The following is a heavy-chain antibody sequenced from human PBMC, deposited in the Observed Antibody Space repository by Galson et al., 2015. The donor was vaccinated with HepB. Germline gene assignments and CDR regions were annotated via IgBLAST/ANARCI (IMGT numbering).Heavy chain of an antibody. CDR3: ARAPGATKLSFDY. V-gene: IGHV4-59*01. J-gene: IGHJ4*02. CDR1: GGSISSYY. D-gene: IGHD1-26*01. CDR2: IYYSGST. Sequence: SETLSLTCTVSGGSISSYYWSWIRQPPGKGLEWIGYIYYSGSTNYNPSLKSRVTISVDTSKNQFSLKLSSVTAADTAVYYCARAPGATKLSFDYWGQGTLVTVSS.